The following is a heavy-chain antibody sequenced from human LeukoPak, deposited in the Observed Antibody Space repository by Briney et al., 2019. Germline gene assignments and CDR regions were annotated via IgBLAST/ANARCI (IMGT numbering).Heavy chain of an antibody. Sequence: PGGSLRLSCAASGFTVSNYWMSWVRQAPGKGLEWVANIKQDGSVEHYVDSVKGRFTISRGNAKNSLYLQLNSLRAEDTAVYYCTRDCCASGSHDYWGQGALVTDSS. D-gene: IGHD3-10*01. CDR3: TRDCCASGSHDY. V-gene: IGHV3-7*04. J-gene: IGHJ4*02. CDR2: IKQDGSVE. CDR1: GFTVSNYW.